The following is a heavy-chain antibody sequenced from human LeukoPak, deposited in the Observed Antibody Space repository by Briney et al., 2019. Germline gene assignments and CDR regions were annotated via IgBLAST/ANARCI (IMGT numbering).Heavy chain of an antibody. V-gene: IGHV1-69*08. CDR3: ARASDYYDSSGYYYFDY. CDR2: IVPIFDTA. CDR1: GGTFSNSI. J-gene: IGHJ4*02. Sequence: SVKVSCKASGGTFSNSIISWVRQAPGQGLEWMGRIVPIFDTANYAQKFQDRVTMTTDTSTSTAYMELRSLRSDDTAVYYCARASDYYDSSGYYYFDYWGQGTLVTVSS. D-gene: IGHD3-22*01.